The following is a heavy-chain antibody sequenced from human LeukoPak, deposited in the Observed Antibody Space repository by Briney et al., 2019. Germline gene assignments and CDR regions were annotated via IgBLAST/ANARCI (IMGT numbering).Heavy chain of an antibody. Sequence: PGGSLRLSCAASGFTYSSYWMSWVRQAPGEGLEWVSVIYSGGSTYYADSVKGRFTISRDNSKNTLYLQMNSLRAEDTAVYYCASWYSSSEFDYWGQGTLVTVSS. V-gene: IGHV3-53*01. D-gene: IGHD6-13*01. CDR3: ASWYSSSEFDY. CDR2: IYSGGST. J-gene: IGHJ4*02. CDR1: GFTYSSYW.